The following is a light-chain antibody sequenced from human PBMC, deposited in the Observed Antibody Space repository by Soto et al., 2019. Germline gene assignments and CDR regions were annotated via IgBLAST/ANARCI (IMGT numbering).Light chain of an antibody. CDR2: DAS. V-gene: IGKV1-5*01. Sequence: DIQMTQSPSTLSASVGDRVTITCRASQSISSWLAWYQQKPGKAPKLLIYDASSLESGVPSRFSGSGSGTEFTLTISSLQPDDFATYYCQQYNRMGTFGKGTKV. J-gene: IGKJ1*01. CDR1: QSISSW. CDR3: QQYNRMGT.